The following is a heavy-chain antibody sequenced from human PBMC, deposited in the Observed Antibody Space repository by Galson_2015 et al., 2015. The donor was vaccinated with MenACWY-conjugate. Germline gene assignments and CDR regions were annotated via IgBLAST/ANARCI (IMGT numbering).Heavy chain of an antibody. J-gene: IGHJ3*02. CDR2: LSWNNFTI. CDR3: VKETGGSDFYMGPRAFDM. D-gene: IGHD2-21*02. V-gene: IGHV3-9*01. Sequence: GLSWNNFTIAYADSVNCRFTVSSDTAKNSLYLQMNSLREEDTASYYCVKETGGSDFYMGPRAFDMWGRGTLVIVSS.